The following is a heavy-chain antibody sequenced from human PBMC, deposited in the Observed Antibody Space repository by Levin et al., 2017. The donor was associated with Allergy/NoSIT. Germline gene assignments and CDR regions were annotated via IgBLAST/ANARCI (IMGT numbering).Heavy chain of an antibody. D-gene: IGHD6-13*01. CDR1: GYTFTTYD. CDR2: MNPNSGNT. V-gene: IGHV1-8*01. J-gene: IGHJ3*02. Sequence: GASVKVSCKASGYTFTTYDINWVRQAAGQGVEWMGWMNPNSGNTGYAQKFQGRVTMTRNTSISTAYMELSGLRSEDTAVYYCAQVGQQLVRRAFDIWGQGTVVTVSS. CDR3: AQVGQQLVRRAFDI.